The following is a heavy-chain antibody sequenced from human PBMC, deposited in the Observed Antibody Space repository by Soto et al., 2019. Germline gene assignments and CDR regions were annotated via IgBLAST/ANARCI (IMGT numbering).Heavy chain of an antibody. CDR1: GYTFTSYA. CDR2: INAGNGNT. D-gene: IGHD3-22*01. J-gene: IGHJ4*02. CDR3: ARDGGYYYYSWHFEY. Sequence: GASVKVSCKASGYTFTSYAMHWVRQAPGQRLEWMGWINAGNGNTKYSQKFQGRVTITRDTSASTAYMELSSLRSEDTAVYYCARDGGYYYYSWHFEYWGQGTLVTVSS. V-gene: IGHV1-3*01.